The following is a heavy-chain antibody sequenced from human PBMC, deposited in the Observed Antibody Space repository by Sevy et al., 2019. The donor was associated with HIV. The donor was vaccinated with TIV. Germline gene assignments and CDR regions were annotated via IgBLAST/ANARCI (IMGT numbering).Heavy chain of an antibody. V-gene: IGHV1-18*01. D-gene: IGHD3-10*01. CDR1: GYTFTIYG. J-gene: IGHJ4*01. CDR3: ARTSSYGSGNYFDY. CDR2: ISAYSGNT. Sequence: ASVKVSCKASGYTFTIYGISWVRQAPEQGLEWMGWISAYSGNTNYAQNLQGRVTMTTDTSTTTAYMELRSLRFDDTAVYYCARTSSYGSGNYFDYWGPGTLVTVSS.